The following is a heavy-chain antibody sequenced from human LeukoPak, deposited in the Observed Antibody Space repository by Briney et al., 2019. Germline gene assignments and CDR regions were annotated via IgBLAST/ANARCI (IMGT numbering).Heavy chain of an antibody. CDR2: IYYSGST. CDR3: ARHSIVDYYDSSGYYGY. D-gene: IGHD3-22*01. Sequence: SETLSLTCTVSGGSISSYYWSWIRQPPGKGLEWIGYIYYSGSTNYNPSLKSRVTISVDTSKNQFSLKLSSVTAADTAVYYCARHSIVDYYDSSGYYGYWGQGTLVTVSS. J-gene: IGHJ4*02. V-gene: IGHV4-59*08. CDR1: GGSISSYY.